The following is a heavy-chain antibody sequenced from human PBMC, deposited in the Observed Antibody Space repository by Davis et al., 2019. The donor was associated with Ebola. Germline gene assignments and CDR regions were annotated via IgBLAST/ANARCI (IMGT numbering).Heavy chain of an antibody. CDR2: MNPNSGNT. CDR1: GYTFTNYD. V-gene: IGHV1-8*01. J-gene: IGHJ6*02. Sequence: ASVKVSCKASGYTFTNYDIHWVRQATGQGLEWVGWMNPNSGNTGYAQKFQGRVTLTRNTSISTVYMELSSLRSEDTAVYYCARTRLYDSSGYYYYYAMDVWGQGTTVTVSS. CDR3: ARTRLYDSSGYYYYYAMDV. D-gene: IGHD3-22*01.